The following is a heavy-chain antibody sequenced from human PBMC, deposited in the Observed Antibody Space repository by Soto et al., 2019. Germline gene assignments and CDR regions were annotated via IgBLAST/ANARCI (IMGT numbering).Heavy chain of an antibody. CDR1: GFTFSSYA. CDR2: ISSDGRPT. CDR3: VSDGLDYYDTERLYCDN. J-gene: IGHJ4*02. V-gene: IGHV3-64*04. Sequence: PGGSLRLPCSASGFTFSSYAMHWVRQAPGKGLEYVSSISSDGRPTYYADSVKGRFTISRDNANDSLYLQMNSLRAEDTATYYCVSDGLDYYDTERLYCDNWGQGTRGTVSS. D-gene: IGHD3-22*01.